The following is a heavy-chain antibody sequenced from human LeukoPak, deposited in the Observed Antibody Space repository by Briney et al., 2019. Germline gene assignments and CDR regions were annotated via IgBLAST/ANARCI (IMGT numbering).Heavy chain of an antibody. Sequence: PGGSLRLSCAASGFTFSNYAMSWVRQAPGKGLEWVSAFSGSGGSTYYADSVKGRFTISRGNSKNTLYLQMNSLRAEDTAVYYCAKDVGYCSSTTCYKPFDYWGQGTLVTVSS. CDR3: AKDVGYCSSTTCYKPFDY. CDR2: FSGSGGST. V-gene: IGHV3-23*01. D-gene: IGHD2-2*02. CDR1: GFTFSNYA. J-gene: IGHJ4*02.